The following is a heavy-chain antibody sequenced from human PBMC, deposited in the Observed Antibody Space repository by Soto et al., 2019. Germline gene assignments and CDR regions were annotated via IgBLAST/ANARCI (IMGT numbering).Heavy chain of an antibody. CDR1: GFSFSEYM. CDR2: ISYDGTNK. J-gene: IGHJ6*02. D-gene: IGHD1-7*01. V-gene: IGHV3-30-3*01. CDR3: VRCARITGATNRGMDV. Sequence: QEQLVESGGSVVQPGGSQGLSCSASGFSFSEYMMHWVRQAPGKGLEWVAVISYDGTNKNYADSVKGRFTISRDNSKSSLHLHMNSLRPEDTAVYYCVRCARITGATNRGMDVWGQGTTVAVSS.